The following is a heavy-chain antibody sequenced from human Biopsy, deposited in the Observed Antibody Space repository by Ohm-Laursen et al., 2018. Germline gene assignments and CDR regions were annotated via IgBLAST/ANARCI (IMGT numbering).Heavy chain of an antibody. Sequence: SSVKVSCNTSGGTLSNYAINWVRQAPGQGLERMGGIIPIFDTANYAQKFQDRVTITADKSTFTAYMELSSLRSEDTAVYYCTRGGYYYDSLAYYYWFDPWGQGTLVTVSS. CDR1: GGTLSNYA. CDR3: TRGGYYYDSLAYYYWFDP. V-gene: IGHV1-69*06. CDR2: IIPIFDTA. J-gene: IGHJ5*02. D-gene: IGHD3-22*01.